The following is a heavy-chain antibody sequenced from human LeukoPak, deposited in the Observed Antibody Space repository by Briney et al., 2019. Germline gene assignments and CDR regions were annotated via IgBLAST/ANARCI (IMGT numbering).Heavy chain of an antibody. V-gene: IGHV1-18*01. D-gene: IGHD5-12*01. Sequence: GASVKVSCKASGYTFTSYGISWVRQAPGQGLEWMGWISANNGNTNYAQKLQGRVTMTTDTSTSTAHMELRSLRSDDTAVYYCARSNNMVATSPFDYWGQGTLVTVSS. CDR1: GYTFTSYG. CDR2: ISANNGNT. CDR3: ARSNNMVATSPFDY. J-gene: IGHJ4*02.